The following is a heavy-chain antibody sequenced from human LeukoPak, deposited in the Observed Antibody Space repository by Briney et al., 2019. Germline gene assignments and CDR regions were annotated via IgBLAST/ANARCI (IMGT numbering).Heavy chain of an antibody. Sequence: GSLRLSCAASGFTFSSYAMSWVRQAPGKGLEWVSAISGSGGSTYYADSVKGRFTISRDNSKNTLYLQMNSLRAEDMAVYYCATRIVGATSYFDYWGQGTLVTISS. V-gene: IGHV3-23*01. CDR1: GFTFSSYA. D-gene: IGHD1-26*01. J-gene: IGHJ4*02. CDR3: ATRIVGATSYFDY. CDR2: ISGSGGST.